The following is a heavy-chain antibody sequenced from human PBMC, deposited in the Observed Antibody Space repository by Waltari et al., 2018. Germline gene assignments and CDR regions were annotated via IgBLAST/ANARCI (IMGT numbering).Heavy chain of an antibody. Sequence: LTCTVSGGSISSYYWSWIRQPPGKGLEWIGYIYYSGSTNYNPSLKSRVTISVDTSKNQFSLKLSSVTAADTAVYYCAREMRSGSYFYWFDPWGQGTLVTVSS. D-gene: IGHD1-26*01. J-gene: IGHJ5*02. V-gene: IGHV4-59*01. CDR2: IYYSGST. CDR1: GGSISSYY. CDR3: AREMRSGSYFYWFDP.